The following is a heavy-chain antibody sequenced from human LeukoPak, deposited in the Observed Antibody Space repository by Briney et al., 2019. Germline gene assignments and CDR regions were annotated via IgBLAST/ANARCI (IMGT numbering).Heavy chain of an antibody. CDR3: AKVDSSSWYGADAFDI. CDR2: ISGSGGST. CDR1: GFTVTGSY. J-gene: IGHJ3*02. V-gene: IGHV3-23*01. Sequence: GGSLRLSCAASGFTVTGSYMTWVRQAPGKGLEWASAISGSGGSTYYADSVKGRFTISRDNSENTLYLQMNSLRAEDTAVYYCAKVDSSSWYGADAFDIWGQGTMVTVSS. D-gene: IGHD6-13*01.